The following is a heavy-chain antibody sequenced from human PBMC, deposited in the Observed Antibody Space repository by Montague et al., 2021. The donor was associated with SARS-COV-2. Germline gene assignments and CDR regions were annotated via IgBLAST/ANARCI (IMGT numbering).Heavy chain of an antibody. Sequence: TLSLTCTVLGGCSSSRIYKWSWLPQFAGEGLEFLGRVYITGSTNYNPSLESRVTTSIDTSKNQFSLKLSSVTAADTAVYYCARVRWGEAARGTFYYGMDVWGQGTTVTVSS. D-gene: IGHD6-13*01. V-gene: IGHV4-61*02. CDR3: ARVRWGEAARGTFYYGMDV. CDR2: VYITGST. CDR1: GGCSSSRIYK. J-gene: IGHJ6*02.